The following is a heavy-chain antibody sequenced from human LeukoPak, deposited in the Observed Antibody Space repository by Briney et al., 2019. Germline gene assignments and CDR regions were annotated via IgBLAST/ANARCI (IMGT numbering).Heavy chain of an antibody. Sequence: SETLSLICTVSGGSISSTTSYWGWIRQPPGKGLEWIGRIYYSGSTFYNPSLKSRVTISVDTSKNQLSLRLSSVTAADTAVYYCARHGSTDYFDYWGQGTLVTVSS. CDR2: IYYSGST. V-gene: IGHV4-39*01. D-gene: IGHD2-2*03. J-gene: IGHJ4*02. CDR1: GGSISSTTSY. CDR3: ARHGSTDYFDY.